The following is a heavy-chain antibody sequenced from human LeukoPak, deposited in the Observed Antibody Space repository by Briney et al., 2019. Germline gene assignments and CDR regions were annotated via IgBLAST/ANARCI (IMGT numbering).Heavy chain of an antibody. CDR1: GGSISSYY. J-gene: IGHJ4*02. CDR2: IYYSGST. V-gene: IGHV4-59*01. Sequence: PSETLSLTCTVSGGSISSYYWSWIRQPPGKGPEWIGYIYYSGSTNYNPSLKSRVTISVDTSKNQFSLKLSSVTAADTAVYYCARGQQLTLFDYWGQGTLVTVSS. D-gene: IGHD6-13*01. CDR3: ARGQQLTLFDY.